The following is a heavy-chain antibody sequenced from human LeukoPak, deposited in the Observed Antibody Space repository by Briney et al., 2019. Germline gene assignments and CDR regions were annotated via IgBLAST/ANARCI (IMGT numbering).Heavy chain of an antibody. J-gene: IGHJ3*02. D-gene: IGHD6-13*01. V-gene: IGHV4-38-2*02. CDR3: ARDSSSWYDDAFDI. Sequence: SETLSLTCTVSGYSISSGYYWGWIRQPPGKGLEWIGSIYHSGSTYYNPSLKSQVTISVDTSKNQFSLKLSSVTAADTAVYYCARDSSSWYDDAFDIWGQGTMVTVSS. CDR2: IYHSGST. CDR1: GYSISSGYY.